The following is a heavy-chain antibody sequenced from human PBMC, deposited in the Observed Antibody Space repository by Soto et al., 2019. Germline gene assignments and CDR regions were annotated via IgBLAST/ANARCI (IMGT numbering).Heavy chain of an antibody. Sequence: GGSLRLSCAASGFTFSSYSMNWVRQAPGKGLEWVSSISSSSSYIYYADSVKGRFTISRDNAKNSLYLQMNSLRAEDTAVYYCARAGRWVLQLYGNWFDSWGQGTLVTVSS. V-gene: IGHV3-21*01. J-gene: IGHJ5*01. CDR2: ISSSSSYI. CDR3: ARAGRWVLQLYGNWFDS. D-gene: IGHD5-18*01. CDR1: GFTFSSYS.